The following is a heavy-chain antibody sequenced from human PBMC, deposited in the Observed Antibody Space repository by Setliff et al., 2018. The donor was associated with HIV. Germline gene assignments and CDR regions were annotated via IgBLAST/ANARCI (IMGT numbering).Heavy chain of an antibody. CDR1: GFTVSSNY. CDR2: MNTDGSST. Sequence: PGGSLRLSCAASGFTVSSNYMSWVRQAPGKGLVWVFGMNTDGSSTRYADSVKGRFTISRDNAKNMLYLQMNSLSADDTAVYYCVRGSGYYYFDNWGQGALVTVSS. J-gene: IGHJ4*02. D-gene: IGHD3-22*01. CDR3: VRGSGYYYFDN. V-gene: IGHV3-74*01.